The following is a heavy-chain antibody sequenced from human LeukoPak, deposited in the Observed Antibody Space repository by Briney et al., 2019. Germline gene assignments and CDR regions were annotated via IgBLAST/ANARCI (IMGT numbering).Heavy chain of an antibody. D-gene: IGHD3-10*01. CDR2: VSAYKGYT. CDR1: GYTFTSYG. CDR3: ARDQSHYPYYHFGSGNSESAFDI. J-gene: IGHJ3*02. Sequence: ASVKVSCKASGYTFTSYGISWVRQAPGQGLQWMGWVSAYKGYTNYAQELQDRVTLTTDTSTSTVYMELRSLGSDDTAVYYCARDQSHYPYYHFGSGNSESAFDIWGQGTMVTVSS. V-gene: IGHV1-18*01.